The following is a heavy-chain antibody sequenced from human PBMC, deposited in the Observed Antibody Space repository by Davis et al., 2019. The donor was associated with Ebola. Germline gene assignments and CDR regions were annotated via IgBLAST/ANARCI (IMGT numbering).Heavy chain of an antibody. D-gene: IGHD3-16*02. CDR3: VKALPFGGVIVTDNYYYGMDV. V-gene: IGHV3-64D*06. CDR2: ISSNGGST. Sequence: GESLKISCAASGFTFSSHTMNWVRQAPGKGLEYVSAISSNGGSTYYADSVKGRFTISRDNSKNTLYLQMSSLRAEDTAVYYCVKALPFGGVIVTDNYYYGMDVWGQGTTVTVSS. J-gene: IGHJ6*02. CDR1: GFTFSSHT.